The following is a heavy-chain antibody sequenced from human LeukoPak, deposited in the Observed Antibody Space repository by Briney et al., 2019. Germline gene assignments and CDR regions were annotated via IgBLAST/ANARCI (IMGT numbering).Heavy chain of an antibody. CDR3: ARVRYYYDSSGYQVDRDLLDY. V-gene: IGHV1-18*01. J-gene: IGHJ4*02. CDR1: GYTFTSYG. CDR2: ISAYNGNT. D-gene: IGHD3-22*01. Sequence: ASVKVSCKASGYTFTSYGISWVRQATGQGLEWMGWISAYNGNTNYAQKLQGRVTMTTDTSTSTAYMELRSLRSDDTAVYYCARVRYYYDSSGYQVDRDLLDYWGQGTLVTVSS.